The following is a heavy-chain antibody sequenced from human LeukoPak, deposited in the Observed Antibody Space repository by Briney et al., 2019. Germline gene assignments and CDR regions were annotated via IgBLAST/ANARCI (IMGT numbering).Heavy chain of an antibody. D-gene: IGHD3-3*01. CDR3: AKESKYITIFGVANYFDY. V-gene: IGHV3-23*01. CDR2: ISGGGGDT. CDR1: GFTFSDYA. J-gene: IGHJ4*02. Sequence: GGSLRLSCVASGFTFSDYAMNWVRQAPGKGLEWVSHISGGGGDTYYADSLKGRSTVSRDNSRKTLYLQINSLRAEDTAVYYCAKESKYITIFGVANYFDYWGQGTLVTVSS.